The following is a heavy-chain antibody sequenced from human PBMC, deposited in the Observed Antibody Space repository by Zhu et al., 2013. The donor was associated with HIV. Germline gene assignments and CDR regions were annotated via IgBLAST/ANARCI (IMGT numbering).Heavy chain of an antibody. CDR2: MSYDGTKQ. D-gene: IGHD1-1*01. CDR3: TRDQLAFEY. CDR1: GFSLTNYA. V-gene: IGHV3-30-3*01. Sequence: QVQLVESGGGVVRPGRSLRLSCAASGFSLTNYAMHWVRQAPGKGLEWVALMSYDGTKQYFADSVKGRFTVSRDTSKNTLYLQLNSLRAEDTAVYYCTRDQLAFEYWGQGTLVIVSS. J-gene: IGHJ4*02.